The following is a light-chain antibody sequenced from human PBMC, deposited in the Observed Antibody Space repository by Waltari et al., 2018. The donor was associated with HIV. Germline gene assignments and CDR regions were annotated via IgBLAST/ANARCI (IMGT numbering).Light chain of an antibody. J-gene: IGKJ1*01. Sequence: DIQMTQSPSSVSASVGDRVTITCRTNQYINNYINWYQHKPGKAPKLLIYAASSLQSGVPSRFGGSGSGTEFTITISSLQPEDFTTYYCQHSRTFGQGTKVEIK. CDR3: QHSRT. CDR1: QYINNY. V-gene: IGKV1-39*01. CDR2: AAS.